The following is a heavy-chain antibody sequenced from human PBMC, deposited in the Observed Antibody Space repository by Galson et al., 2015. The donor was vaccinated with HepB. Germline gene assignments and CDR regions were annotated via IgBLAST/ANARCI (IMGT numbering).Heavy chain of an antibody. CDR3: ARAPSAIAVTYFDL. J-gene: IGHJ2*01. CDR1: GGSISNYY. CDR2: IFHTGST. D-gene: IGHD6-19*01. V-gene: IGHV4-59*01. Sequence: SETLSLTCTVSGGSISNYYWSWIRQSPGKGLEWIGYIFHTGSTNYNPSLKSRVTMSVDLSDNKFSLMLSSVTAADTAVYYCARAPSAIAVTYFDLWGRGTLVTVSS.